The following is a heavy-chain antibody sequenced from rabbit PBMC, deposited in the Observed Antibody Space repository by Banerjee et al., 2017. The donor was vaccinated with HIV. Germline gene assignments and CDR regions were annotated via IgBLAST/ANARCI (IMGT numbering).Heavy chain of an antibody. Sequence: QSLEESGGDLVKPEGSLTLTCTASGFSFSSSYYMCWVRQAPGKGLEWIGCIYSGYSGSTYSASWAKGGFTISKTSSTTVTLQMTSLTAADTATYFCARRPVDDHCSLDLWGQGTLVTVS. V-gene: IGHV1S40*01. CDR2: IYSGYSGST. CDR1: GFSFSSSYY. CDR3: ARRPVDDHCSLDL. D-gene: IGHD5-1*01. J-gene: IGHJ3*01.